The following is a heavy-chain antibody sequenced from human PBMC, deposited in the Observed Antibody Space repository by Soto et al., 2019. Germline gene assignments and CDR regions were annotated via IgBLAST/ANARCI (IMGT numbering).Heavy chain of an antibody. J-gene: IGHJ6*02. CDR2: IYYSGST. CDR3: ARDKVGATPYYYYGMDV. CDR1: GGSISSGGYY. Sequence: SETLSLTCTVSGGSISSGGYYWSWIPQHPGKGLEWIGYIYYSGSTYYNPSLNSRVTISVDTSKNQFSLKLSSVTAADTDVYYCARDKVGATPYYYYGMDVWGQGTTVTVSS. V-gene: IGHV4-31*03. D-gene: IGHD1-26*01.